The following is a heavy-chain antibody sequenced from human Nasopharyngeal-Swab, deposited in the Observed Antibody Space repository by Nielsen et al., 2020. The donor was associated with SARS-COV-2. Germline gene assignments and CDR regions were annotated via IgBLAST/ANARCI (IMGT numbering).Heavy chain of an antibody. V-gene: IGHV4-30-2*04. Sequence: RQAPGKGLEWIGYIYYSGSTYYNPSLKSRVTISVDTSKNQFSLKLSSVTAADTAVYYCASPLWFGELLPASYYYYGMDVWGQGTTVTVSS. J-gene: IGHJ6*02. CDR2: IYYSGST. D-gene: IGHD3-10*01. CDR3: ASPLWFGELLPASYYYYGMDV.